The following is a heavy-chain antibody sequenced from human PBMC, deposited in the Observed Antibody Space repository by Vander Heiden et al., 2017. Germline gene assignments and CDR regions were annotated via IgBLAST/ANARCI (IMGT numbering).Heavy chain of an antibody. D-gene: IGHD1-26*01. J-gene: IGHJ4*02. CDR3: AKDQGVVGLTPLDY. CDR1: VFRFTSYD. V-gene: IGHV3-30*18. CDR2: VSYDATEK. Sequence: QVQLGESWPGVVQTGKSLRLSCAASVFRFTSYDIHWVRQDPGRGLEWVAVVSYDATEKYYAESVKARFTISKDNSKNTVYLQMNSLRPDDTAIYFCAKDQGVVGLTPLDYWGQGTLVTVSS.